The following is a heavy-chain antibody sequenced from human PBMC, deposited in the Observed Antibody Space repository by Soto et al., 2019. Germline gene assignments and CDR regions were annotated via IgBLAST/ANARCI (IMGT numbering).Heavy chain of an antibody. D-gene: IGHD2-15*01. Sequence: GSVKGSFKACGYIFTAYSMHLVRQAPGQGLEWMGVVNPSGGSTNYPHKFHGRITMTRDTSTSTVYMDLSSLTSEDTAVYYCAREENCSDGICYSEYFQRWGQGTMVTVSS. V-gene: IGHV1-46*01. CDR2: VNPSGGST. J-gene: IGHJ1*01. CDR1: GYIFTAYS. CDR3: AREENCSDGICYSEYFQR.